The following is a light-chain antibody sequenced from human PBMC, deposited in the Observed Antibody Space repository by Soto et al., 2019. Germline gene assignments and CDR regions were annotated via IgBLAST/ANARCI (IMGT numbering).Light chain of an antibody. Sequence: EIVLTQSPATLSLSPGERATLSCRASQSVSSYLAWYQQKPGQAPRLLIYDASNRATGIPARFSGSGSGTDFTITISRLEPEDFALYYCQQRSTRITFGQGTRLEIE. V-gene: IGKV3-11*01. CDR3: QQRSTRIT. CDR2: DAS. CDR1: QSVSSY. J-gene: IGKJ5*01.